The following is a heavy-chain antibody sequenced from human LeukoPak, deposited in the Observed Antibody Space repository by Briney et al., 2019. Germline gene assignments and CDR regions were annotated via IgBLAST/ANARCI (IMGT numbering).Heavy chain of an antibody. CDR1: GYTFTSYD. D-gene: IGHD3-22*01. CDR2: MNPNSGNT. J-gene: IGHJ4*02. V-gene: IGHV1-8*01. CDR3: ARDHLPPTYYYDSSGTLLGY. Sequence: AASVKVSCKASGYTFTSYDINWVRQATGQGLEWMGWMNPNSGNTGYAQKFQGRVTMTRDTSTSTVYMELSSLRSEDTAVYYCARDHLPPTYYYDSSGTLLGYWGQGTLVTVSS.